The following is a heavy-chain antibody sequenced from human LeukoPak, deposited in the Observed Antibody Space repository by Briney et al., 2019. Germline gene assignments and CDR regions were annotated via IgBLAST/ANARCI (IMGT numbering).Heavy chain of an antibody. CDR2: IYYSGST. D-gene: IGHD6-6*01. CDR3: ARANPPYSSSYYFDY. Sequence: SETLSLTCTVSGGSISSGDYYWSWIRQPPGKGLEWIGYIYYSGSTYYNPSLKSRVTISVDTSKNQFSLKLSSVTAADTAVYYCARANPPYSSSYYFDYWGQGTLVTVSS. V-gene: IGHV4-30-4*08. CDR1: GGSISSGDYY. J-gene: IGHJ4*02.